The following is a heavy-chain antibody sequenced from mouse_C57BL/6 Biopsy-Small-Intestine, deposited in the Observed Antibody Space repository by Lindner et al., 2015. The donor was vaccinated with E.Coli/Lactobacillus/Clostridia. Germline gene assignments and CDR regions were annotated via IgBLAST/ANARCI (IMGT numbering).Heavy chain of an antibody. CDR1: GYNFTSYD. CDR2: IYPRDGST. D-gene: IGHD1-1*01. Sequence: VQLQESGPELVKPGASVKLSCKASGYNFTSYDINWVKQRPGQGLEWIGWIYPRDGSTKYNEKFKGKATLTVDTSSSTAYMELHSLTSEDSAVYFCARDYYGSSFWYFDVWGTGTTVTVSS. J-gene: IGHJ1*03. V-gene: IGHV1-85*01. CDR3: ARDYYGSSFWYFDV.